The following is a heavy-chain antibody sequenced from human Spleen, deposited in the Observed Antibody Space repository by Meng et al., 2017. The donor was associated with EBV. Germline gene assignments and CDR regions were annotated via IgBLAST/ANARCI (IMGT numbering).Heavy chain of an antibody. V-gene: IGHV3-30*14. J-gene: IGHJ4*02. CDR3: ARGGGVSRLGY. D-gene: IGHD3-16*01. CDR2: TSHSGS. Sequence: QVQLVGSGGGVVPPGRSLGLSCVASGFTFSDYAMHWVRQAPGKGLEWVAVTSHSGSYADSVKGRFSISRDDSKNTLYLQMNSLRAEDTAVYYCARGGGVSRLGYWGQGTLVTVSS. CDR1: GFTFSDYA.